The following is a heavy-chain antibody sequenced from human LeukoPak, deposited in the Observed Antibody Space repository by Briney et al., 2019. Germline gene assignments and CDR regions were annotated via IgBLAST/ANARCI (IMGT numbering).Heavy chain of an antibody. CDR2: MYHSGSS. CDR3: AKVGAYGDYARHDY. Sequence: SETLSLTCDVSGYSISSGYYWAWIRQPPGKGLGWIGSMYHSGSSYYNPSLKSRITISVDTSKNQFSLKLSSVTAADTAVYYCAKVGAYGDYARHDYWGQGTLVTVSS. D-gene: IGHD4-17*01. J-gene: IGHJ4*02. V-gene: IGHV4-38-2*01. CDR1: GYSISSGYY.